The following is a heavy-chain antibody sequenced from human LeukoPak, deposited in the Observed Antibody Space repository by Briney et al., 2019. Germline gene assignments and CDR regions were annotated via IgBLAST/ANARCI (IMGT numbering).Heavy chain of an antibody. CDR1: GFTFSSYW. CDR2: INSDGSST. CDR3: ARLGYCSSTSCYLGGFDY. D-gene: IGHD2-2*01. J-gene: IGHJ4*02. V-gene: IGHV3-74*01. Sequence: GGSLRLSCAASGFTFSSYWMHWVRQAPGKGLVWVSRINSDGSSTSYADSVKGQFTISRDNAKNTLYLQMNSLRVEDTAVYYCARLGYCSSTSCYLGGFDYWGQGTLVTVSS.